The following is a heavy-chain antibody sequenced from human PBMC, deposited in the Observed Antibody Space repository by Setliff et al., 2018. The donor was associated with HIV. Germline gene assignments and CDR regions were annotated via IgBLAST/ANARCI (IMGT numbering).Heavy chain of an antibody. D-gene: IGHD3-10*01. CDR2: INPDVGHT. CDR3: ARASPAPRAYGSGSYLAW. J-gene: IGHJ4*02. V-gene: IGHV1-46*03. Sequence: GASVKVSCKASGYTFTTSYIHWVRQAPGQGLEWMGIINPDVGHTIYAQKFQGRVTMTRDTSTTTAYMELSGLRSEDTALYYCARASPAPRAYGSGSYLAWWGLGTLVTVSS. CDR1: GYTFTTSY.